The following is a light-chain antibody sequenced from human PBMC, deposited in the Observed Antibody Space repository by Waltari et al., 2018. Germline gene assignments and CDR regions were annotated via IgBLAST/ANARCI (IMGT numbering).Light chain of an antibody. Sequence: SSELTQDLAVSVAMGQTVTIPCQGNGLRSYYASWYQQRPGQAPILIMYDKNNRPSGVPDRFSGSNSDNTASLTITGAQAEDEASYYCHSRDASGVGGSFGGGTKLTVL. J-gene: IGLJ2*01. CDR1: GLRSYY. V-gene: IGLV3-19*01. CDR3: HSRDASGVGGS. CDR2: DKN.